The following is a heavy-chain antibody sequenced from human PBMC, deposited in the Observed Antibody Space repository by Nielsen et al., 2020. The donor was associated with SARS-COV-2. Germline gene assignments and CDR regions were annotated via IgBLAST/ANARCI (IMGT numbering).Heavy chain of an antibody. J-gene: IGHJ4*02. V-gene: IGHV3-23*03. D-gene: IGHD3-16*01. Sequence: GGSLRLSCAASGFTFSSYAMSWVRQAPGKGLEWVSVIYSGGSSTYYADSVKGRFTISRDNSKNTLYLQMNSLRAEDTAVYYCAKDLGGVFDYWGQGTLVTVSS. CDR3: AKDLGGVFDY. CDR1: GFTFSSYA. CDR2: IYSGGSST.